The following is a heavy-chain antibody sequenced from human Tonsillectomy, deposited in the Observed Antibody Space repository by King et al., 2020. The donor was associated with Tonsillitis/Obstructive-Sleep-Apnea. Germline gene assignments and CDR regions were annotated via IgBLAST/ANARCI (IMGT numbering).Heavy chain of an antibody. Sequence: VQLVESGAEVKKPGESLKISCKGSGYSFTNYWIGWVRQMPGKGLEWMGIIYPRDSEIIYSPSFQGQVTISADKSISTAYLQWSSLKASDTAMYYCAKQGGKISPSWLDLWGQGTLVTVSS. CDR3: AKQGGKISPSWLDL. CDR2: IYPRDSEI. V-gene: IGHV5-51*01. CDR1: GYSFTNYW. D-gene: IGHD4-23*01. J-gene: IGHJ5*02.